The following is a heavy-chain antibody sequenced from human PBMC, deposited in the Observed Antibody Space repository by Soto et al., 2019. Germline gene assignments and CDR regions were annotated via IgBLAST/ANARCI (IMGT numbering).Heavy chain of an antibody. Sequence: ASVKVSRKAPGYTFTSYGLSWVRQAPGQGLEWMGWISAYRGNTNYAQRFQGRVTMTTDTSTSTVYMELRSLRSDDTAVYYCAKDGQLVVSYPGDSFDIWGQGTMVTVSS. D-gene: IGHD1-26*01. CDR3: AKDGQLVVSYPGDSFDI. J-gene: IGHJ3*02. CDR1: GYTFTSYG. CDR2: ISAYRGNT. V-gene: IGHV1-18*04.